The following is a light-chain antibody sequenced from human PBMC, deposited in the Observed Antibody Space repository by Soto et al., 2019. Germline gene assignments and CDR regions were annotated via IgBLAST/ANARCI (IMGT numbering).Light chain of an antibody. Sequence: EIVMTQSPATLSVSPGERATLSCGASQSVSSYLAWYQQKPGQAPRLLIYGASTRATGIPDRFSGSGSGTDFALTISTPQSEDFAVYYCQQYKNWPLTFGGGTKVEIK. CDR3: QQYKNWPLT. CDR2: GAS. V-gene: IGKV3-15*01. CDR1: QSVSSY. J-gene: IGKJ4*01.